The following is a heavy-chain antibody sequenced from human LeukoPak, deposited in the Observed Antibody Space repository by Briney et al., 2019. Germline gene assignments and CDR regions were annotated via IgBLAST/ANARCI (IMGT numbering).Heavy chain of an antibody. D-gene: IGHD6-6*01. CDR1: GFTLSNYG. V-gene: IGHV3-74*01. CDR3: ARGGSPFDH. CDR2: INSDGSST. J-gene: IGHJ4*02. Sequence: PGGSLRLSCAAFGFTLSNYGIHWVRQAPGKGLVWVSYINSDGSSTSYADSVRGRFTISRDNAKNTLYLEMNSLRAEDTAVYYCARGGSPFDHWGQGTLVTVSS.